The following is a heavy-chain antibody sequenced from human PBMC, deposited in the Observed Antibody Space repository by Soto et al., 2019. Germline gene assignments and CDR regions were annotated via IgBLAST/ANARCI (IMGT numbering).Heavy chain of an antibody. CDR3: AKGSLDYDILTGLDAFDI. CDR1: GFTFSSYA. J-gene: IGHJ3*02. V-gene: IGHV3-23*01. Sequence: GGSLRLSCAASGFTFSSYAMSWVRQAPGKGLEWVSAISGSGGSTYYADSVKGRFTISRDNSKNTLYLQMNSRRAEDTAVYYCAKGSLDYDILTGLDAFDIWGQGTMVTVSS. D-gene: IGHD3-9*01. CDR2: ISGSGGST.